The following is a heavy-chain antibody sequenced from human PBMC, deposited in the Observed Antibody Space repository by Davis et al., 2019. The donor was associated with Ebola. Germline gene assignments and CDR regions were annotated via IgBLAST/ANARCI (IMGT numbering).Heavy chain of an antibody. J-gene: IGHJ4*02. V-gene: IGHV4-39*07. CDR3: ASFSGYYPLPDY. D-gene: IGHD3-22*01. CDR1: GGSIISSSSY. Sequence: MPSETLSLTCTVSGGSIISSSSYWGWIRQPPRKGLEWIGSIYYSGITYYNPSLKSRVTISVDTSKNQFSLKLISVTAADTAVYYCASFSGYYPLPDYWGQGTLVTVSS. CDR2: IYYSGIT.